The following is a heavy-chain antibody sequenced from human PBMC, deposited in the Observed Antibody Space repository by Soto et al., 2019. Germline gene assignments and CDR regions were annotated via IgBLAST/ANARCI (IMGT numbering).Heavy chain of an antibody. CDR2: IYHSGST. Sequence: SETLSLTCAVSGGSISSSNWWSWVRQPPGKGLEWIGEIYHSGSTNYNPSLKSRVTISVDKSKNQYSLKLSSVTAADTAVYYCATLYYYYGMDVWGQGTTVTVSS. CDR3: ATLYYYYGMDV. CDR1: GGSISSSNW. V-gene: IGHV4-4*02. J-gene: IGHJ6*02.